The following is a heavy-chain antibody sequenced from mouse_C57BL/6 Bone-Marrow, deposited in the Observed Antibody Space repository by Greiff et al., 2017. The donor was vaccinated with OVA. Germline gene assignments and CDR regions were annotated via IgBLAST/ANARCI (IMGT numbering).Heavy chain of an antibody. J-gene: IGHJ3*01. Sequence: LQESDAELVKPGASVKLSCKASGYTFTSYWMHWVKQRPGQGLEWIGNINPSNGGTNYNEKFKSKATLTVDKSSSTAYMQLSSLTSEDSAVYYCAIESYDGSSWFAYWGQGTLVTVSA. CDR2: INPSNGGT. V-gene: IGHV1-53*01. CDR1: GYTFTSYW. CDR3: AIESYDGSSWFAY. D-gene: IGHD2-3*01.